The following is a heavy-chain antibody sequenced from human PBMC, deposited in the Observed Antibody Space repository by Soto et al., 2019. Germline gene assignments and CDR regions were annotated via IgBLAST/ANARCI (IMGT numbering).Heavy chain of an antibody. D-gene: IGHD6-13*01. CDR1: GFTFSNAW. J-gene: IGHJ4*02. CDR3: TTLAAAGRLRGLIDY. CDR2: IKSKTDGGTT. V-gene: IGHV3-15*07. Sequence: EVQLVESGGGLVKPGGSLRLSCAASGFTFSNAWMNWVRQAPGKGLEWVGRIKSKTDGGTTDYAAPVKGRFTISRDDSKNTLYLQMNSLKTEDTAVYYCTTLAAAGRLRGLIDYWGQGTLVTVSS.